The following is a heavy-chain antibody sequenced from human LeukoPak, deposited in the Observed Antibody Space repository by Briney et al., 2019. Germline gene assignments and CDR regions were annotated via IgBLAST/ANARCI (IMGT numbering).Heavy chain of an antibody. CDR2: INHSGST. CDR3: ARGRGSSGWYYYGMDV. V-gene: IGHV4-34*01. D-gene: IGHD6-19*01. J-gene: IGHJ6*02. Sequence: PSETLSLTCAVYGGSFSGYYWSWIRQPPGKGLEWIGEINHSGSTDYNPSLKSRVTISVDTSKNQFSLKLSSVTAADTAVYYCARGRGSSGWYYYGMDVWGQGTTVTVSS. CDR1: GGSFSGYY.